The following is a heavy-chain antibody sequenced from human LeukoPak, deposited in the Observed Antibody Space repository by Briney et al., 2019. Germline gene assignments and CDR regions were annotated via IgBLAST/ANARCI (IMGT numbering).Heavy chain of an antibody. CDR3: ARGVLVRGSASFDY. D-gene: IGHD3-10*01. V-gene: IGHV4-39*07. CDR2: IYYSGST. J-gene: IGHJ4*02. Sequence: SETLSLTCTVSGGSISSSSYYWGWIRQPPRKGLEWIGSIYYSGSTYYNPSLKSRVTMSVDTSKNQFSLRLSSVTAEDTAVYYCARGVLVRGSASFDYWGQGTLVTVSS. CDR1: GGSISSSSYY.